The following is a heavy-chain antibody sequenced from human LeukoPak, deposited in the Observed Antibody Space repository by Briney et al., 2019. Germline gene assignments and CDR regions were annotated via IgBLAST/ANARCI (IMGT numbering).Heavy chain of an antibody. D-gene: IGHD5-24*01. CDR2: ISGSGGST. V-gene: IGHV3-23*01. Sequence: GGSLRLSCAASGFTFSSYAMSWVRQAPGKGREWVLAISGSGGSTYYADSVKGRFTISRDNSKNTLYLQMNSLRAEDTAVYYCAKDAKTRRRDGYNYVDYWGQGTLVTVSS. CDR3: AKDAKTRRRDGYNYVDY. J-gene: IGHJ4*02. CDR1: GFTFSSYA.